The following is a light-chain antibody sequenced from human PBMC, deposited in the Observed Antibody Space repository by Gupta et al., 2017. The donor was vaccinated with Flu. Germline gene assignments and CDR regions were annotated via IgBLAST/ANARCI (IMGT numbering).Light chain of an antibody. CDR2: LGS. J-gene: IGKJ3*01. V-gene: IGKV2-28*01. CDR1: QSLLHYQGYNY. Sequence: DLVMTQPPLSLSVTPGEPASISCRTSQSLLHYQGYNYVDGYVQKPGQSPQLLIDLGSSRAPGVPDRFSGSGSGTDFTLKISRVEADDVGLYYCMQALQTPFTFGPGTKVDIK. CDR3: MQALQTPFT.